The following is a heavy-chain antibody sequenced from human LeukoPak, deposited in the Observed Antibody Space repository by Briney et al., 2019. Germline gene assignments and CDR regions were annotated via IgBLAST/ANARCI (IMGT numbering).Heavy chain of an antibody. D-gene: IGHD1-26*01. J-gene: IGHJ4*02. CDR1: GFTFSDYE. CDR2: ISSSGRTI. Sequence: GGSLRLSCAASGFTFSDYEMSWVRQAPGKGLEWVSYISSSGRTIYYADSVKGRFTISRDNAKNSLYLQMNSLRAEDTAIYYCVREGWSFFFEYWGQGTLVTVSS. CDR3: VREGWSFFFEY. V-gene: IGHV3-48*03.